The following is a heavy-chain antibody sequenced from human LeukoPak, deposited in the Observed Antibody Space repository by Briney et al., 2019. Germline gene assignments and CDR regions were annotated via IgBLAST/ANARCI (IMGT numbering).Heavy chain of an antibody. CDR1: GFTFSSYA. D-gene: IGHD2-8*02. J-gene: IGHJ4*02. V-gene: IGHV3-23*01. CDR2: ISGSGGST. CDR3: ARDGGHSTDLDY. Sequence: GGSLRLSCAASGFTFSSYAMSWVRQAPGKGLEWVSAISGSGGSTYYADSVKGRFTISRDNSKNTLYLQMNSLRAEDTAVYYCARDGGHSTDLDYWGQGIPVTVSS.